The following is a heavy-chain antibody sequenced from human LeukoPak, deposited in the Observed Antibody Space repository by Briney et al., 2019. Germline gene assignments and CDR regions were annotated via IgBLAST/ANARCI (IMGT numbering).Heavy chain of an antibody. CDR2: IYYSGST. V-gene: IGHV4-59*08. CDR3: ARHKYCGGDCYSFDI. J-gene: IGHJ3*02. D-gene: IGHD2-21*02. Sequence: PSETLSLTRTVSGGSISSYYWSWIRQPPGKGLEWIGYIYYSGSTNYNPSLKSRVTISVDTSKNQFSLKLSSVTAADTAVYYCARHKYCGGDCYSFDIWGQGTMVTVSS. CDR1: GGSISSYY.